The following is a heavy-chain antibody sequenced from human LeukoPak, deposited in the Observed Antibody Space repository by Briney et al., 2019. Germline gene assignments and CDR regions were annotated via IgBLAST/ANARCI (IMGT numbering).Heavy chain of an antibody. Sequence: GGSLRLSCAASGFTFSSYGMHWVRQAPGKGLEWVAVIWYDGSNKYYADSVKGRFTISRDNSKNTLYLQMNSLRAEDTAVYYCARGRPTTGLDDWGQGTLVTVSS. V-gene: IGHV3-33*01. CDR1: GFTFSSYG. CDR2: IWYDGSNK. J-gene: IGHJ4*02. D-gene: IGHD4-4*01. CDR3: ARGRPTTGLDD.